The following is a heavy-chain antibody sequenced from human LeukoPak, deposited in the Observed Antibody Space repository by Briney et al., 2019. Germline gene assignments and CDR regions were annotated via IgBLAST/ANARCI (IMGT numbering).Heavy chain of an antibody. CDR3: ARDNGEWRLNWFDH. V-gene: IGHV3-7*01. D-gene: IGHD2-8*01. CDR2: IKQDGSQK. CDR1: GFTFSNYW. Sequence: GGSLRLSCAASGFTFSNYWMSWVRQAPGKGLEWVANIKQDGSQKYYVDSVKGRFTISRDNAKNSLYLQMNSLRAEDTAVYYCARDNGEWRLNWFDHWGQGTLVTVSS. J-gene: IGHJ5*02.